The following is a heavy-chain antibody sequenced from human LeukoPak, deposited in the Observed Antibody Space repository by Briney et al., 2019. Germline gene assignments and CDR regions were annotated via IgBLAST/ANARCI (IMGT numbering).Heavy chain of an antibody. D-gene: IGHD6-13*01. V-gene: IGHV1-69*04. CDR1: GGTFSSYA. CDR2: IISIFGIA. CDR3: ARGIAAPPGYFDY. Sequence: ASVKVSCTASGGTFSSYAISWVRQAPGQGLEWLGRIISIFGIANYAQKFQGRVTITADKSTSTAYMELSSLRSEDTAVYYCARGIAAPPGYFDYWGQGTLVTVSS. J-gene: IGHJ4*02.